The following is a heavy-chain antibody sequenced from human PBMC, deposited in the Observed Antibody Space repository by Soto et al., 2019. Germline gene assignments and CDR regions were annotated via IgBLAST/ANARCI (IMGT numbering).Heavy chain of an antibody. D-gene: IGHD2-2*01. J-gene: IGHJ4*02. CDR1: GFTFTNYW. V-gene: IGHV3-74*01. Sequence: GGSLRLSCAASGFTFTNYWMHWVRQVPGKGLVWVSRINSDGSNTNYADSVRGRFTISRDNAKNTLYLQMNSLRADDMAVYYCARAVSQRYDYWGQGTVVTVSS. CDR2: INSDGSNT. CDR3: ARAVSQRYDY.